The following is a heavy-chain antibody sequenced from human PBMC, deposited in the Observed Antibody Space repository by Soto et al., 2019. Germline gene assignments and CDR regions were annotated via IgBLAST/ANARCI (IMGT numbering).Heavy chain of an antibody. D-gene: IGHD7-27*01. CDR3: AKEVSLGSTVDLGY. V-gene: IGHV3-23*01. Sequence: GSLRLSCAASGFTFTIFAMSWVRQSPGKGLEWVSTISGSGGSTYYADAVKGRFTISRDNSMGTLYLQMKSLRVEDTAIYYCAKEVSLGSTVDLGYWGQGTLLTVSS. J-gene: IGHJ4*02. CDR1: GFTFTIFA. CDR2: ISGSGGST.